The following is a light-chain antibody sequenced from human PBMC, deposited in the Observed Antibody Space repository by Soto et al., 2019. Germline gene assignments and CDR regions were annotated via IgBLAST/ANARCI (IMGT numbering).Light chain of an antibody. CDR2: GAS. CDR1: ESVTSSH. V-gene: IGKV3-20*01. Sequence: EIVLTQSPDALSLSPGERATLSCRASESVTSSHLAWYQQKRGQAPRLLIYGASSRATDIPDRFSGSGSGKNFPLPISSLEPEDFAVYYCQLLGSSSNTYGQGTRWRL. CDR3: QLLGSSSNT. J-gene: IGKJ5*01.